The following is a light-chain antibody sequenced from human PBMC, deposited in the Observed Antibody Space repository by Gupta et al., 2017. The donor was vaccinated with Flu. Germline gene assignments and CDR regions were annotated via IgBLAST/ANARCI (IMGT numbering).Light chain of an antibody. CDR2: DAS. CDR3: QQYDNLPLT. J-gene: IGKJ4*01. CDR1: QDINNY. V-gene: IGKV1-33*01. Sequence: PSSLSASVGDRVTITCQASQDINNYLNWFQQKPGKPPKLLIYDASDLEAGVPSRFSGSGSGTEFSFTITSLQPEDIATYYCQQYDNLPLTFGGGTKVEMK.